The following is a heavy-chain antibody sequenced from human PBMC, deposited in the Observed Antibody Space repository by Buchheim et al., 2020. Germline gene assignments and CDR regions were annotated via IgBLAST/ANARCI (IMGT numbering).Heavy chain of an antibody. Sequence: QVQLVQSGAEVKKPGASVKISCKASGYTFTGYYMHWVRQAPGQGLEWMGWINPNSGGTNYAQKFQGWVTMTRDTSISTAYMELSRLRSDDTAVYYCARAASITGTHYYYYMDVWGKGTT. CDR2: INPNSGGT. D-gene: IGHD1-20*01. J-gene: IGHJ6*03. CDR1: GYTFTGYY. CDR3: ARAASITGTHYYYYMDV. V-gene: IGHV1-2*04.